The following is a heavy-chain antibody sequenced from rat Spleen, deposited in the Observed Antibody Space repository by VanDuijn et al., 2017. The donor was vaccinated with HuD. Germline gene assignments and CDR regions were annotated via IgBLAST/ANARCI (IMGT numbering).Heavy chain of an antibody. CDR2: ISTGGVNT. CDR3: ARLPYYYDGSYYYYFDY. V-gene: IGHV5-25*01. D-gene: IGHD1-12*02. Sequence: EVQLVEYGGGLVQPGRSMKLSCVALGFTFSNYYMAWDRQAPTKGLEWVASISTGGVNTYYRDSVKGRFTISRDNTTSTLYLQMDSLRSEDTATYYCARLPYYYDGSYYYYFDYWGQGVMVTVSS. J-gene: IGHJ2*01. CDR1: GFTFSNYY.